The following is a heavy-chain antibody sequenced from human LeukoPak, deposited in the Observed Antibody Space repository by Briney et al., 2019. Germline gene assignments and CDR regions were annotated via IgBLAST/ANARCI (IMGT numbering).Heavy chain of an antibody. V-gene: IGHV3-7*01. CDR1: GFTFSSYW. CDR2: IKQDGSEK. CDR3: ASQSINWYRGNNWFDP. Sequence: GGSLRLSCAASGFTFSSYWMSWVRQAPGKGLEWVANIKQDGSEKYYVDSVKGRFTISRDNAKNSLYLQMNSLRVEDTAVYYCASQSINWYRGNNWFDPWGQGTLVTVSS. J-gene: IGHJ5*02. D-gene: IGHD6-13*01.